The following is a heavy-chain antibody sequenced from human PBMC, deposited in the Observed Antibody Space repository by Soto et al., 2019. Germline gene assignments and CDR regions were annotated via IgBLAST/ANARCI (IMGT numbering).Heavy chain of an antibody. Sequence: RGESLKISCKGSGYSFNSHWIGWVRQMPGKGLEWMGIIYPGDSDTRYSPSFQGQVTISADKSTNTAYLEWSSLKSSDTAMYYWAKLGATRTTWFAGPYNWVAPWGGGTLVTVSS. CDR3: AKLGATRTTWFAGPYNWVAP. V-gene: IGHV5-51*01. J-gene: IGHJ5*02. CDR2: IYPGDSDT. CDR1: GYSFNSHW. D-gene: IGHD3-10*01.